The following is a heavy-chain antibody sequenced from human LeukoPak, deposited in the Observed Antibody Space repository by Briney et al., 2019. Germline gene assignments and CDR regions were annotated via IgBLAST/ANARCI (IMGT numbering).Heavy chain of an antibody. CDR1: GFTFDDYG. D-gene: IGHD6-13*01. J-gene: IGHJ4*02. CDR3: ARVRGSSWYSDC. CDR2: INWNGGST. Sequence: GGSLRLSCAASGFTFDDYGMSWVRQAPGKGLEWVSGINWNGGSTGYADSVKGRFTISRDNAKNSLYLQMSSLRAEDTALYYCARVRGSSWYSDCWGQGTLVTVSS. V-gene: IGHV3-20*04.